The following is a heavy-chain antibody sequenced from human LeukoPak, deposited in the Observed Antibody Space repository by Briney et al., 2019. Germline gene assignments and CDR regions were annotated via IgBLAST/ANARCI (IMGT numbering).Heavy chain of an antibody. Sequence: ASVKVSCKASGYTFTGSFMHWVRQAPGQGFEWIGWISPASGATKYAQNFQGRVTLTTDTSITTAYMELSSLTSDDTASYYCLTNQGGWGQGTPAPVSS. V-gene: IGHV1-2*02. CDR2: ISPASGAT. CDR3: LTNQGG. CDR1: GYTFTGSF. D-gene: IGHD1-14*01. J-gene: IGHJ4*02.